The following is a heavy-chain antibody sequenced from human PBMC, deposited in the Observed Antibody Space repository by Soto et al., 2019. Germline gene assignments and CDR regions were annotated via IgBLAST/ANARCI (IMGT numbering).Heavy chain of an antibody. J-gene: IGHJ4*02. CDR2: FDPEDGET. D-gene: IGHD5-18*01. CDR3: ATVIDPLIQLWLRSFDY. CDR1: GYTLTGLS. V-gene: IGHV1-24*01. Sequence: ASVKVSCKVSGYTLTGLSMHWVRQAPGKGLEWMGGFDPEDGETIYAQKFQGRVTMTEDTSTDTAYMELSSLRSEDTAVYYCATVIDPLIQLWLRSFDYWGQGTLVTVSS.